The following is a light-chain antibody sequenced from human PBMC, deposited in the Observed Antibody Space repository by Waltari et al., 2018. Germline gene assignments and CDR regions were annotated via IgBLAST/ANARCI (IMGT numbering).Light chain of an antibody. CDR2: AAS. CDR3: QQSYSTLWT. Sequence: DIQMTQSPSSLSASVGDRVTLTCRASQSISSYLNWYQQKPGKAPKLLIYAASSLKSGVPSRFSGSGSGTDFTLTISSLQPEDFATYYCQQSYSTLWTFGQGTKVEIK. CDR1: QSISSY. J-gene: IGKJ1*01. V-gene: IGKV1-39*01.